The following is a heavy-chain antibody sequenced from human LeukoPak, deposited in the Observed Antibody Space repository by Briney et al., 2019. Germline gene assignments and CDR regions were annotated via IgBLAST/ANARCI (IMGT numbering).Heavy chain of an antibody. CDR3: TTGPFDY. Sequence: GGSLRLSCAASGFTFNNAWMNWVRQAPGKGLEWVGHIKSKSDGGTPAHAASVEGRFTISRDDSKNTLYLQMNSLKTEDTAMYFCTTGPFDYWGQGALVTVSS. J-gene: IGHJ4*02. V-gene: IGHV3-15*07. CDR2: IKSKSDGGTP. CDR1: GFTFNNAW.